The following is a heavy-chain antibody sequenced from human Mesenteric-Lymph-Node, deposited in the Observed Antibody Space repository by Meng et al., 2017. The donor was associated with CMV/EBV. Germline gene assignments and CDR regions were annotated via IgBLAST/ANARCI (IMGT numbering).Heavy chain of an antibody. CDR2: IIPIFGTA. D-gene: IGHD5-12*01. Sequence: SVKVSCKASGGTFSSYAISWVRQAPGQGLEWMGGIIPIFGTANYAQKFQGRVTITTDESTSTAYMELSSLRSEDTAVYYCARGRSDIVATIEYYFDYWGQGTLVTVSS. J-gene: IGHJ4*02. CDR1: GGTFSSYA. CDR3: ARGRSDIVATIEYYFDY. V-gene: IGHV1-69*05.